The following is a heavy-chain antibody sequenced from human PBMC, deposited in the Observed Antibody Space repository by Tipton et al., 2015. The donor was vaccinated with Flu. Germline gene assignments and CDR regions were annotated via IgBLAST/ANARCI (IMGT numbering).Heavy chain of an antibody. D-gene: IGHD1-26*01. CDR3: ASSHGKGYYYYYGLDV. Sequence: GSLRLSCAASGFTFSHYWMSWVRPAPGKGLEWVASIKEDGSEKSYVDSVKGRFTISRDNAQNSLYLRMNSLRAEDTAVYFCASSHGKGYYYYYGLDVWGQGTTVTVSS. V-gene: IGHV3-7*01. CDR2: IKEDGSEK. J-gene: IGHJ6*02. CDR1: GFTFSHYW.